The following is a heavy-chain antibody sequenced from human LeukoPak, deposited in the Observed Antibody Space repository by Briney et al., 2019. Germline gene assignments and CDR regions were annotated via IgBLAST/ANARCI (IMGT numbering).Heavy chain of an antibody. V-gene: IGHV1-2*02. Sequence: GASVKVSCKASGYTFTGYYMHWVRQAPGQGLEWMGWISPNSGGTNYAQKFQGRVTMTRDTSISTAYMELSRLRSDDTAVYYCARERSHDSSGYVNDYWGQGTLVTVSS. J-gene: IGHJ4*02. CDR2: ISPNSGGT. D-gene: IGHD3-22*01. CDR1: GYTFTGYY. CDR3: ARERSHDSSGYVNDY.